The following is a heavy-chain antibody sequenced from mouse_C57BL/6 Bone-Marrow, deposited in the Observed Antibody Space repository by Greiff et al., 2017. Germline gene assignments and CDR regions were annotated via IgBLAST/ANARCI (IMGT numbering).Heavy chain of an antibody. CDR1: GYTFTDYE. V-gene: IGHV1-15*01. Sequence: QVQLQQSGAELVRPGASVTLSCKASGYTFTDYEMHWVKQTPVHGLEWIGAIDPETGGTAYNQKFKGKAILTADKSSSTAYMELRSLTSEDSAVYYCARYGSSYNPFAYWGQGTLVTVSA. CDR3: ARYGSSYNPFAY. D-gene: IGHD1-1*01. CDR2: IDPETGGT. J-gene: IGHJ3*01.